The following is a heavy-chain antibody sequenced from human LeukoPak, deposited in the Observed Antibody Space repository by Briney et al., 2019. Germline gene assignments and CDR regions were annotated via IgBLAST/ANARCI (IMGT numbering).Heavy chain of an antibody. CDR2: MNPNSGNT. CDR3: ARGIAWELLALGYYYYMDV. D-gene: IGHD1-26*01. CDR1: GHTFTSYD. V-gene: IGHV1-8*03. Sequence: ASVKVSCKASGHTFTSYDINWVRQATGQGLGWMGWMNPNSGNTGYAQKLQGRVTITRNTSISTAYMELSSLRSEDTAVYYCARGIAWELLALGYYYYMDVWGKGTTVTVSS. J-gene: IGHJ6*03.